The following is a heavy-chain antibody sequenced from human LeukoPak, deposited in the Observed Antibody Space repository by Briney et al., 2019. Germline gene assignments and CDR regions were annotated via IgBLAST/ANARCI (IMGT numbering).Heavy chain of an antibody. Sequence: SVKVSCKASGGTFSSYAISWVRQAPGQGLEWMGGIIPIFGTANYAQKFQGRVTITADESTSTAYMELSSLRSEDTAVYYCARVLRRRPVDYDFWSGYSEYGMDVWGQGTTVTVSS. D-gene: IGHD3-3*01. CDR2: IIPIFGTA. CDR3: ARVLRRRPVDYDFWSGYSEYGMDV. J-gene: IGHJ6*02. V-gene: IGHV1-69*13. CDR1: GGTFSSYA.